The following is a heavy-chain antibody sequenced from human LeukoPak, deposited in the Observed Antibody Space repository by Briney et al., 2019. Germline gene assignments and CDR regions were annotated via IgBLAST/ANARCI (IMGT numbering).Heavy chain of an antibody. D-gene: IGHD3-10*01. CDR3: AKAETYYYGSGELYFDY. J-gene: IGHJ4*02. CDR1: GFTFSSYA. Sequence: GGSLRLSCAAFGFTFSSYAMSWVRQAPGKGLEWVSAISGSGGSTYYADSVKGRFTISRDNSKNTLYLQMNSLRAEDTAVYYCAKAETYYYGSGELYFDYWGQGTLVTVSS. CDR2: ISGSGGST. V-gene: IGHV3-23*01.